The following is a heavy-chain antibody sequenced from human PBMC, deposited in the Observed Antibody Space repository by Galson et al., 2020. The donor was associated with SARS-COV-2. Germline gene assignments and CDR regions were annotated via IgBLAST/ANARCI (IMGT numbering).Heavy chain of an antibody. Sequence: SETLSLTCSVSGDSISTSTDYWGRNRQPPGKGLEWIGSIYHSGTTNYNPSLKSRITISLDVSKNQFSLKLPSVTAADTAVYYCGRVGYSSGWYWGQGTLVTVSS. CDR3: GRVGYSSGWY. CDR1: GDSISTSTDY. V-gene: IGHV4-39*07. CDR2: IYHSGTT. D-gene: IGHD6-19*01. J-gene: IGHJ4*02.